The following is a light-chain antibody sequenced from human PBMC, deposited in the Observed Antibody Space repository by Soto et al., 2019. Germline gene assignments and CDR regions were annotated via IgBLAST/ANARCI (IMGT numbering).Light chain of an antibody. J-gene: IGLJ1*01. V-gene: IGLV1-44*01. Sequence: ALTQPPSASGTPGQRVTISCSGSSSNIGSNTVNWYQQLPGTAPKLLIYSNNQRPSGVPDRFSGSKSGTSASLAISGLQSEDEADYYCAAWDDSLNGRYVFGTGTKVTVL. CDR2: SNN. CDR3: AAWDDSLNGRYV. CDR1: SSNIGSNT.